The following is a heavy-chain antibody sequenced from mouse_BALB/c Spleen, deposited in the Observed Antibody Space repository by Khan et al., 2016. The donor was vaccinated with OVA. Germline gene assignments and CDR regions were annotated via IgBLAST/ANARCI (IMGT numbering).Heavy chain of an antibody. D-gene: IGHD1-1*01. V-gene: IGHV1S136*01. CDR3: LRSLFYYGSAYEGFAY. CDR2: ISPNSDGS. CDR1: GYTFTSYV. J-gene: IGHJ3*01. Sequence: EVQLQQSGPELVKPGASVKMSCKASGYTFTSYVMPWVNQKPRQGLEWIGYISPNSDGSKYNEMFRGKATLNSDKSSSTAYMEISSLPAEDSAFYYCLRSLFYYGSAYEGFAYWGQGTLVTVSA.